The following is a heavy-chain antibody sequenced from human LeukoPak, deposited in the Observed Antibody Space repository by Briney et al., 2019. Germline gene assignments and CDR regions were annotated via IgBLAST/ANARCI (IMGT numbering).Heavy chain of an antibody. Sequence: GGSLRLSCAASGFTFSDYYMSWIRQAPGKGLEWISYISSIGSTIYYTDSVKGRFTISRDNAKNSLYLQMNSRRGEDTAVYYCARHYKRYCSGGSCPLFDYWGQGTLVTVSS. V-gene: IGHV3-11*04. D-gene: IGHD2-15*01. CDR2: ISSIGSTI. CDR1: GFTFSDYY. CDR3: ARHYKRYCSGGSCPLFDY. J-gene: IGHJ4*02.